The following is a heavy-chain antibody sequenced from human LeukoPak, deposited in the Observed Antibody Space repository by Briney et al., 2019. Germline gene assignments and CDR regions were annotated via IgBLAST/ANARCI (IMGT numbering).Heavy chain of an antibody. J-gene: IGHJ6*03. CDR3: ARGDYSTWGYYYMDV. CDR1: GGTFSSYA. CDR2: IIPILGIA. Sequence: ASVKVSCKASGGTFSSYAISWVRQAPGQGLEWMGRIIPILGIANYAQKFQGRVTITADKSTSTAYMELSSLRSEDTAVYYCARGDYSTWGYYYMDVWGKGTTVTVSS. V-gene: IGHV1-69*04. D-gene: IGHD4-11*01.